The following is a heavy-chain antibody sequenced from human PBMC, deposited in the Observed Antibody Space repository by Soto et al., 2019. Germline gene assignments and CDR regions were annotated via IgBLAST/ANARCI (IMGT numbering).Heavy chain of an antibody. D-gene: IGHD6-19*01. J-gene: IGHJ5*02. CDR3: AGMAYTSGLRFDP. CDR1: GYAFTSYW. Sequence: PGESLKISCTGWGYAFTSYWIAWVRQMPGKGLEWMGIIYPGDSDTRYSPSFQGQVTISADKSITTAYLQWSSLKAADTAVYYCAGMAYTSGLRFDPWGPGTLVTVSS. CDR2: IYPGDSDT. V-gene: IGHV5-51*01.